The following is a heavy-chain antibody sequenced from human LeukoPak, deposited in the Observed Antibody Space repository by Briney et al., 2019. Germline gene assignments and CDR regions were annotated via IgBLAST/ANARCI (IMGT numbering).Heavy chain of an antibody. D-gene: IGHD1-26*01. CDR2: IYYSGST. J-gene: IGHJ3*02. V-gene: IGHV4-30-4*08. Sequence: SETLSLTCTVSGGSISSGDYYWSWIRQPPGKGLEWIGYIYYSGSTYYNPSLKSRVTISVDTSKNQFSLKLSSVTAADTAVYYCARDPPYYSEAFDIWGQGTMVTVSS. CDR1: GGSISSGDYY. CDR3: ARDPPYYSEAFDI.